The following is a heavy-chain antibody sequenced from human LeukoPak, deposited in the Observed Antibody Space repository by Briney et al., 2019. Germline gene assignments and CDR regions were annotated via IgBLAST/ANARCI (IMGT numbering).Heavy chain of an antibody. D-gene: IGHD3-22*01. J-gene: IGHJ4*02. V-gene: IGHV3-64D*06. CDR1: GFTFSNCA. CDR2: ISTDGGGT. CDR3: VKRVAGSRGYDY. Sequence: GGSLRLSCSASGFTFSNCAMHWVRQAPGKGLEYVSAISTDGGGTYYADSVKGRFIISRDNSKDTLFLQMSSLRPEDTAVYYCVKRVAGSRGYDYWGQGTLVTVSS.